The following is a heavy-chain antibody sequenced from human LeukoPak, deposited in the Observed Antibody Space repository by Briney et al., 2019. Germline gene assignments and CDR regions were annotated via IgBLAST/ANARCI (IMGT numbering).Heavy chain of an antibody. D-gene: IGHD3-16*02. CDR1: GGSFSGYY. V-gene: IGHV4-34*01. CDR3: ARAHYDYVWGSYRYTPNSLSYYMDV. J-gene: IGHJ6*03. Sequence: SETLSLTCAVYGGSFSGYYWSWIRQPPGKGLEWIGSIYYSGSTYYNPSLKSRVTISVDTSKNQFSLKLSSVTAADTAVYYCARAHYDYVWGSYRYTPNSLSYYMDVWGKGTTVTVSS. CDR2: IYYSGST.